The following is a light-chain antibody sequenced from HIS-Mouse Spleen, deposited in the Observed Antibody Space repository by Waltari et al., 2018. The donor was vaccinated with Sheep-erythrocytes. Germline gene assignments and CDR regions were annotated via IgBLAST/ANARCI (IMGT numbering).Light chain of an antibody. Sequence: QSALTPPRSVSGSPGQSVTISCTGTSSDGGGYNYVSWYQQHPGKAPKLMIYDVSKRPSGVPDRFSDSKSGNTASLTISGLQAEDEADYYCCSYAGSYTWVFGGGTKLTVL. J-gene: IGLJ2*01. CDR2: DVS. CDR3: CSYAGSYTWV. CDR1: SSDGGGYNY. V-gene: IGLV2-11*01.